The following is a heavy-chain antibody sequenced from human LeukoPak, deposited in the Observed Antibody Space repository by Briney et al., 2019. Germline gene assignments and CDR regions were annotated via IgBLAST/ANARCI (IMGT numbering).Heavy chain of an antibody. D-gene: IGHD5-12*01. V-gene: IGHV3-53*01. CDR2: IYSGGGT. CDR3: ARDRESGYNNWFDP. CDR1: GFPVSSSY. Sequence: PGGSLRLSCAASGFPVSSSYMSWVRQAPGKGLEWVSVIYSGGGTYYADSVKGRFTISRDNAKNSLYLQMNSLRAEDTAVYYCARDRESGYNNWFDPWGQGTLVTVSS. J-gene: IGHJ5*02.